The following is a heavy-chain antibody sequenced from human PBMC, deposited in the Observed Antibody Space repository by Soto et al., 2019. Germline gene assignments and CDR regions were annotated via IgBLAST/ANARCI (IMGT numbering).Heavy chain of an antibody. V-gene: IGHV4-39*01. J-gene: IGHJ4*02. D-gene: IGHD2-15*01. CDR1: GVSISSSNFY. CDR2: IRYGGST. Sequence: TSETLSLTCAVSGVSISSSNFYWGWFRRSPGKGLVWIGSIRYGGSTYYSPSLESRVTISVDTSKNQFSLNVSSVTATDTAIYYCAKDASCYSCGAWGQGALVTVSS. CDR3: AKDASCYSCGA.